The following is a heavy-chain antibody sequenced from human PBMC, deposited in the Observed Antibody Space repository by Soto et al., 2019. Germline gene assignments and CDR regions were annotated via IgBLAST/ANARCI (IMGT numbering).Heavy chain of an antibody. CDR3: ERDMFMVRGVSDPPPQPLDV. J-gene: IGHJ6*04. CDR2: ISSSSSYI. V-gene: IGHV3-21*01. D-gene: IGHD3-10*01. Sequence: PGGSLRLSCAASGFTFSSYSMNWVRQAPGKGLEWVSSISSSSSYIYYADSVKGRFTISRDNAKNTLYLQMNSLRAEDTAVYYCERDMFMVRGVSDPPPQPLDVWGKGTTVTVSS. CDR1: GFTFSSYS.